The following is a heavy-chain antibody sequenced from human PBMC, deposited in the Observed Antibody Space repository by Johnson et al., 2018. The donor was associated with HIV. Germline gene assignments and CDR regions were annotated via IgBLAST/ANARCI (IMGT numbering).Heavy chain of an antibody. CDR3: ARENSSWYRGGAFDI. V-gene: IGHV3-30*02. CDR1: GFTFSSYW. CDR2: IRYDGSNK. J-gene: IGHJ3*02. D-gene: IGHD6-13*01. Sequence: VQVVESGGGLVQPGRSLRLSCAASGFTFSSYWMTWVRQAPGKGLEWVAFIRYDGSNKYYADSVKGRFTISRDNSRNTLYLQMNSLRAEDTAVYYCARENSSWYRGGAFDIWGQGTMVTVSS.